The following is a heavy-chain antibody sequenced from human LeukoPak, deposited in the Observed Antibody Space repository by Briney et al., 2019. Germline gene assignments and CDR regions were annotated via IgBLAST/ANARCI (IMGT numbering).Heavy chain of an antibody. J-gene: IGHJ5*02. CDR1: GYTFTSYD. CDR3: ARGGRNNWFDP. D-gene: IGHD1-14*01. V-gene: IGHV1-8*01. Sequence: SVTVSCXASGYTFTSYDINWVRQAPGQGLEWMGWMNPNSGNTGYAQKFQGRVTMTRNTSISTAYMELSSLRSEDTAVYYCARGGRNNWFDPWGQGTLVTVSS. CDR2: MNPNSGNT.